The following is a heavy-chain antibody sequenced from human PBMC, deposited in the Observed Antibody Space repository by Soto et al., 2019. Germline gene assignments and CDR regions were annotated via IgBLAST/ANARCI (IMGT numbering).Heavy chain of an antibody. V-gene: IGHV1-2*02. CDR1: GYTFTGYY. CDR2: INPNSGGT. D-gene: IGHD3-9*01. J-gene: IGHJ6*02. CDR3: ASAYLRYFDWSRWSYYYGMDV. Sequence: EASVKVSCKASGYTFTGYYMHWVRQAPGQGLEWMGWINPNSGGTNYAQKFQGRVTMTRDTSISTAYMELSRLRSDDTAVYYCASAYLRYFDWSRWSYYYGMDVWGQGTTVTVSS.